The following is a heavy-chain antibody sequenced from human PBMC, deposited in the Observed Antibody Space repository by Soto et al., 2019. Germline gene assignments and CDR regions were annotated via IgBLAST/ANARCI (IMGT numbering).Heavy chain of an antibody. CDR3: ARDAWFGELPNYNWFDP. CDR2: IWYDGSNK. CDR1: GFTFSSYG. D-gene: IGHD3-10*01. V-gene: IGHV3-33*01. Sequence: PGGSLRLSCAASGFTFSSYGMHWFRQAPGKGLEWVAVIWYDGSNKYYADSVKGRFTISRDNSKNTLYLQMNSLRAEDTAVYYCARDAWFGELPNYNWFDPWGQGTLVTVSS. J-gene: IGHJ5*02.